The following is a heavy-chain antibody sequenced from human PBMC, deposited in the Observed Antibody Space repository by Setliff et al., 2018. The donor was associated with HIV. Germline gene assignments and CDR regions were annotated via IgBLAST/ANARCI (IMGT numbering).Heavy chain of an antibody. J-gene: IGHJ3*01. Sequence: ASVKVSCKATEYMILAYKMNWVRQAPGQGLEWIGRISPNNGVAEYAPKFQGRVIMTLDTSISTAYLEIPRLTFDDAAVYYCARPRVFDSFDVWGQGTMVTVSS. CDR2: ISPNNGVA. V-gene: IGHV1-2*06. CDR3: ARPRVFDSFDV. CDR1: EYMILAYK.